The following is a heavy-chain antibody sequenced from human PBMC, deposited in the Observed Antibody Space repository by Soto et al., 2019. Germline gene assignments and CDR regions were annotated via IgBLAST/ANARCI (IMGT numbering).Heavy chain of an antibody. Sequence: EVQLVESGGGLVQPGGSLRLSCAASGFTFSSYWMHWVRQDAGKGLLWVSSIKTDGTVTQYADSVKGRFTVSRDNAKNTLYLQMTSLRAEDTAVYYCAKDLSWGQCDYWGQGALVTVSS. CDR2: IKTDGTVT. D-gene: IGHD3-16*01. CDR1: GFTFSSYW. J-gene: IGHJ4*02. V-gene: IGHV3-74*03. CDR3: AKDLSWGQCDY.